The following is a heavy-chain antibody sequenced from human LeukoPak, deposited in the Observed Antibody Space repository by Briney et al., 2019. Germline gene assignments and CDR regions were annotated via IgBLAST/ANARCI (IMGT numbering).Heavy chain of an antibody. CDR2: IYYSGST. CDR1: GGSISNSNYY. J-gene: IGHJ3*02. Sequence: SETLSLTCTVSGGSISNSNYYWGWIRQPPVKGLEWIGSIYYSGSTYYNPSLKSRVTISVDTSKNQFSLKLSSVTAADTAVYYCARNIVVVPAATFFAFDIWGQGTMVTVSS. D-gene: IGHD2-2*01. V-gene: IGHV4-39*01. CDR3: ARNIVVVPAATFFAFDI.